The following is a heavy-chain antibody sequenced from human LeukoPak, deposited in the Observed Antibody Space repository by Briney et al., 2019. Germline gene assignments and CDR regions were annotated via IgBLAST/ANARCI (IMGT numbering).Heavy chain of an antibody. Sequence: SETLSLTCTVSGYSISSGYYWGWIRPPPGKGLERIGIIYHSGSTYYNPSLKSRVTISVDTSKNQFSLKLSSVTAADTAVYYCASYCSSTSCFASDAFDIWGQGTMVTVSS. CDR2: IYHSGST. V-gene: IGHV4-38-2*02. D-gene: IGHD2-2*01. CDR3: ASYCSSTSCFASDAFDI. J-gene: IGHJ3*02. CDR1: GYSISSGYY.